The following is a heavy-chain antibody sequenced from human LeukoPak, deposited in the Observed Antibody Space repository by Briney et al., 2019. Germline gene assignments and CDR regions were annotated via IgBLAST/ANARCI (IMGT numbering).Heavy chain of an antibody. V-gene: IGHV4-34*01. J-gene: IGHJ6*02. CDR2: INQSGSA. D-gene: IGHD7-27*01. CDR1: GGPFTGYY. CDR3: ARTNTGGQYPSSYGMDV. Sequence: SETLSLTCAVSGGPFTGYYWTWIRQPPGKGLEWIGEINQSGSANYNPSLKSRVTISEDTSKNQFSLILRSVTGADTAMYFCARTNTGGQYPSSYGMDVWGQGATVTVSS.